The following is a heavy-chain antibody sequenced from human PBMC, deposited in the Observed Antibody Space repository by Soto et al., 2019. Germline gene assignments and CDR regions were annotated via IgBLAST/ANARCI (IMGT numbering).Heavy chain of an antibody. CDR2: INPSGGST. V-gene: IGHV1-46*01. CDR1: GYTFTSYY. J-gene: IGHJ4*02. D-gene: IGHD5-12*01. Sequence: ASVKVSCKASGYTFTSYYMHWVRQAPGQGLEWMGIINPSGGSTSYAQKFQGRVTMTRDTSTSTVYMELSSLRSEDTAVYYCARDLAVEMATENVFDYWGQGTLVTVS. CDR3: ARDLAVEMATENVFDY.